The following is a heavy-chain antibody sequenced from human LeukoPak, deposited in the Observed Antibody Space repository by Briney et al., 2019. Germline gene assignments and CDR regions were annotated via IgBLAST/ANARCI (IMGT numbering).Heavy chain of an antibody. V-gene: IGHV1-2*06. D-gene: IGHD4-17*01. CDR1: GYTFTGYY. CDR3: ATRDDYGDYYFDY. CDR2: INPNSGGT. Sequence: ASVKVSCKASGYTFTGYYMHWVRQAPGQGLEWMGRINPNSGGTNYAQKFQGRVTMTEDTSTDTAYMELSSLRSEDTAVYYCATRDDYGDYYFDYWGQGTLVTVSS. J-gene: IGHJ4*02.